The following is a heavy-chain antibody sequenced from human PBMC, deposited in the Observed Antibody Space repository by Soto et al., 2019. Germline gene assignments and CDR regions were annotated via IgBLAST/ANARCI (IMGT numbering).Heavy chain of an antibody. CDR1: GFTFSNAW. CDR2: IKSKTDGGTT. CDR3: TTDPPIITLGYCSGGSCYY. D-gene: IGHD2-15*01. J-gene: IGHJ4*02. Sequence: GGSLRLSCAASGFTFSNAWMSWVRQAPGKGLEWVGRIKSKTDGGTTDYAAPVKGRFTISRDDSKNTLYLQMNSLKTEDTAVYYCTTDPPIITLGYCSGGSCYYWGQGTLVTVSS. V-gene: IGHV3-15*01.